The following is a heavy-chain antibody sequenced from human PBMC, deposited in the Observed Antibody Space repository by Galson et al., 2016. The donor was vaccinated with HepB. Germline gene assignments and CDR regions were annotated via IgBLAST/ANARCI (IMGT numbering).Heavy chain of an antibody. CDR2: ISYSGST. CDR1: GFTFSRYW. Sequence: LRLSCAASGFTFSRYWMSWIRQPPGKGLEWIGSISYSGSTNYNPSLKSRLTISGDTSKNQFSLKLSSVTAADTAVYYCARVTTYSYGYFYGMDVWGQGTTVTVSS. J-gene: IGHJ6*02. D-gene: IGHD5-18*01. CDR3: ARVTTYSYGYFYGMDV. V-gene: IGHV4-59*01.